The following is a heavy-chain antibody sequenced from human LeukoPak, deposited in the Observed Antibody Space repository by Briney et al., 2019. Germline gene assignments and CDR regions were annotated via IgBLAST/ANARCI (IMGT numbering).Heavy chain of an antibody. CDR2: ISHGGST. CDR3: LNFIAYTIMNY. V-gene: IGHV4-39*07. D-gene: IGHD5-12*01. CDR1: GDSITSSSYY. Sequence: PSETLSLTCTVSGDSITSSSYYWGWIRQPPGKGPEWIGTISHGGSTYYNPSLKSRVSISGDTSKTQFSLTLSSVTAADTAVYYCLNFIAYTIMNYWGQGALVIVSS. J-gene: IGHJ4*02.